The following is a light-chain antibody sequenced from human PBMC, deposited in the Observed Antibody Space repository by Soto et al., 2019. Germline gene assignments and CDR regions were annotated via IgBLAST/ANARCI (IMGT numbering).Light chain of an antibody. CDR3: ATWDDGLSGYA. Sequence: QSMLTQPPSASGTPGQRVTISCSGSISNIGSHYVFWYQQLPVMAPKLIIFENGQRPSGVPDRFSGSKSGTSASLAITGLRPEDEADYYCATWDDGLSGYAFATGTKVNVL. V-gene: IGLV1-47*01. CDR2: ENG. J-gene: IGLJ1*01. CDR1: ISNIGSHY.